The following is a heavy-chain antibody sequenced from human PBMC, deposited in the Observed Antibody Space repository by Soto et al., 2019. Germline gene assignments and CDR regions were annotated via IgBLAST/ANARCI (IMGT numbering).Heavy chain of an antibody. CDR3: TGGYILDS. D-gene: IGHD2-8*02. V-gene: IGHV4-59*01. CDR1: GGSINSYG. J-gene: IGHJ5*01. Sequence: SETLSLTCTVSGGSINSYGWSWIRQPPGRGLEWIGYIYYGATTNYDPSLKSRVTMSGDRSKNQFSLKLTSVTAADTAVYYYTGGYILDSWGKGTLVTVSS. CDR2: IYYGATT.